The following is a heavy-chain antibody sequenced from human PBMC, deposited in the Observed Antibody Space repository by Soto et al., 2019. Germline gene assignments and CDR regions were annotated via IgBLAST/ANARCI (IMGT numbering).Heavy chain of an antibody. CDR3: ASVTRTCISTSCYRYYYGMDV. J-gene: IGHJ6*02. CDR2: IYYSGST. Sequence: SETLSLTCTVSGGSISSGSYYWSWIRQPPGKGLEWIGYIYYSGSTNYNPSLKSRVTISVDTSKNQFSLKLSSVTAADTAVYYCASVTRTCISTSCYRYYYGMDVWGQGTTVTVSS. D-gene: IGHD2-2*02. CDR1: GGSISSGSYY. V-gene: IGHV4-61*01.